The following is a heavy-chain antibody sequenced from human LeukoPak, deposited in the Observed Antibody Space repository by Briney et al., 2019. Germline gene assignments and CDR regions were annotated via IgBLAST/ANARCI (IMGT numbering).Heavy chain of an antibody. Sequence: GGSLRLSCAASGFTFSSYWMSWVRQAPGKGLEWVAVISYDGSNKYYADSVKGRFTISRDNSKNTLYLQMNSLRAEDTAVYYCTKLAKYFYGSETYYFFEHWGQGTPVTASS. CDR3: TKLAKYFYGSETYYFFEH. D-gene: IGHD3-10*01. CDR2: ISYDGSNK. V-gene: IGHV3-30*18. CDR1: GFTFSSYW. J-gene: IGHJ4*02.